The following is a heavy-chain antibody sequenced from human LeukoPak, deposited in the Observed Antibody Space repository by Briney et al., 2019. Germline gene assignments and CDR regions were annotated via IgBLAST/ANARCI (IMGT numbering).Heavy chain of an antibody. CDR1: GYTFSDHY. CDR2: IHPNRGDA. Sequence: ASVKVSCKAFGYTFSDHYTQWVRQAPGQGLEWMGWIHPNRGDANYGQKFQGGVTMTRDTSISTAYLELSSLTSDDTAVYYCARETSESYETWGQGTLVTVSS. J-gene: IGHJ5*02. V-gene: IGHV1-2*02. D-gene: IGHD1-26*01. CDR3: ARETSESYET.